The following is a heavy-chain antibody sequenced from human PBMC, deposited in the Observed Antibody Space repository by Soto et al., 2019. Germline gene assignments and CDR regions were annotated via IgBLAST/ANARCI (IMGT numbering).Heavy chain of an antibody. Sequence: QVQLVKSGGGVVQPGRSLRLSCAASGFTFSSYGMYWVRQAPGKGLEWVARISYDGSDQFYGDSVKGQFTISRDNSKNILYVQMNSLRSEDTAVYYCAKDTGADYWGQGTVVTVSA. CDR2: ISYDGSDQ. V-gene: IGHV3-30*18. CDR1: GFTFSSYG. D-gene: IGHD3-10*01. J-gene: IGHJ4*02. CDR3: AKDTGADY.